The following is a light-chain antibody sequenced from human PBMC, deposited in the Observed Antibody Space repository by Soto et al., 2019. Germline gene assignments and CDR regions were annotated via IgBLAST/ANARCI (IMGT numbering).Light chain of an antibody. CDR1: SSDVGGYKY. V-gene: IGLV2-8*01. CDR3: SSYAGSNSFVV. J-gene: IGLJ2*01. CDR2: EVS. Sequence: QSALTQPPSASGSPGQSVTISCTGTSSDVGGYKYVSWYQQHPGKAPKLMIYEVSKRPSGVPDRFSGSKSGNTASLTVSGLQAEDEADYYCSSYAGSNSFVVFGGGTKRTVL.